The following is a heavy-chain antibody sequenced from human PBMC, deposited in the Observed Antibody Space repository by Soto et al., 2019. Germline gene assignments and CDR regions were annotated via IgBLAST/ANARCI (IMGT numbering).Heavy chain of an antibody. CDR3: ARGSGTGGSGSQYYDSSVDWFDP. CDR2: IYHSGST. Sequence: SETLSLTCAVSGGSISSGGYSWSWIRQPPGKGLEWIGYIYHSGSTYYNPSLKSRVTISVDRSKNQFSLKLSSVTAADTAVYYCARGSGTGGSGSQYYDSSVDWFDPWGQGTLVTVS. CDR1: GGSISSGGYS. V-gene: IGHV4-30-2*01. J-gene: IGHJ5*02. D-gene: IGHD3-22*01.